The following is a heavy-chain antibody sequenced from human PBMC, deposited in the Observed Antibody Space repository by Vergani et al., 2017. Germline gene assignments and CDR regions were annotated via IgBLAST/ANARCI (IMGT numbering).Heavy chain of an antibody. Sequence: EVQLVESGGGLVKPGGSLRLSCAASGFTFSSYAMSWVRQAPGKGLEWVSAISGSGGSTYYADSVKGRFTISRDNSKNTLYLQMNSLRAEDTAVYYCAKGAEGNRKTNDGMDVWGQGTTVTVSS. CDR3: AKGAEGNRKTNDGMDV. D-gene: IGHD1/OR15-1a*01. V-gene: IGHV3-23*04. CDR1: GFTFSSYA. J-gene: IGHJ6*02. CDR2: ISGSGGST.